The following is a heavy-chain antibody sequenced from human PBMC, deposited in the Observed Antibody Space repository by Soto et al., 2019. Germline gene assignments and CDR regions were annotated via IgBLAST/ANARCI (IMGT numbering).Heavy chain of an antibody. Sequence: GASVKVSCKVSGYTLTELSMHWVRQAPGKGLEWMGGFDPEDGETIYAQKFQGRVTMTEDTSTDTAYMELSSLRSEDTAVYYCATEDRISQTSSFLGYWGQGTLVTVSS. J-gene: IGHJ4*02. CDR2: FDPEDGET. V-gene: IGHV1-24*01. CDR1: GYTLTELS. CDR3: ATEDRISQTSSFLGY. D-gene: IGHD2-15*01.